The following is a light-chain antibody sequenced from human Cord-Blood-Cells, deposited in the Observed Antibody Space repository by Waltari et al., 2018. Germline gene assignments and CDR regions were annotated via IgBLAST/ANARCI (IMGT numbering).Light chain of an antibody. CDR1: SSNIGAGSD. CDR3: QSYDSSLSGSKV. Sequence: QSVLTQPPSVSGAPGQRVTIPCTGSSSNIGAGSDVHWSQQLPGTAPKLLIYGNSNRPSGVPDRFSGSKSGTSASLAITGLQAEDEADYYCQSYDSSLSGSKVFGTGTKVTVL. J-gene: IGLJ1*01. CDR2: GNS. V-gene: IGLV1-40*01.